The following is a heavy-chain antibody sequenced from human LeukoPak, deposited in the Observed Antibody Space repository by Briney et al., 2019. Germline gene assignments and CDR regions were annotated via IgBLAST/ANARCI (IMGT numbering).Heavy chain of an antibody. CDR3: ARVLVYGDYVGAFDI. Sequence: SETLSLTCTVSGGSISSYYWSWIRQPPGKGLEWIGYIYYSGSTNYNPSLKSRVTISVDTSKNQFSLKLSSVTAADTAVYYCARVLVYGDYVGAFDIWGQGTMVTVPS. V-gene: IGHV4-59*01. CDR2: IYYSGST. CDR1: GGSISSYY. J-gene: IGHJ3*02. D-gene: IGHD4-17*01.